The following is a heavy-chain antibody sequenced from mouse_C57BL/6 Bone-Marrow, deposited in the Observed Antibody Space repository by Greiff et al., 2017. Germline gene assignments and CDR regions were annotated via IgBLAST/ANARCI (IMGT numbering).Heavy chain of an antibody. Sequence: EVQRVESGGGLVKPEGSLKLSCAASGFTFSSYAMSWVRQTPEKRLEWVATISDGGSYTYYPDNVKGRITISRDNAKNNLYLQMRHLKSEDTAMYYCAREVIYYYYDGGYYYAMDYWDQGTSVTVSS. CDR3: AREVIYYYYDGGYYYAMDY. J-gene: IGHJ4*01. D-gene: IGHD2-4*01. CDR1: GFTFSSYA. CDR2: ISDGGSYT. V-gene: IGHV5-4*01.